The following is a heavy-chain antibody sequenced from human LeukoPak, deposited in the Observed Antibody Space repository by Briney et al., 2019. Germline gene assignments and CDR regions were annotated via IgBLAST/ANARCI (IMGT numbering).Heavy chain of an antibody. CDR1: GYPFTKSAY. J-gene: IGHJ4*02. Sequence: ASVKVSCKAAGYPFTKSAYVHSVRQAPGQGLEWMGIINPTDGTTFYAQKFQGRVTMTRDTSTNTVYMELSSLRSEDTAVFYCARGPTDMDFDYWGQGSLVTVSS. CDR3: ARGPTDMDFDY. V-gene: IGHV1-46*01. CDR2: INPTDGTT.